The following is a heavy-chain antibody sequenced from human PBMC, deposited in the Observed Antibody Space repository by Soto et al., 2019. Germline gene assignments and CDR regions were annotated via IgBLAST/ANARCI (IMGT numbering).Heavy chain of an antibody. Sequence: SETLSLTCTVAGGSISSYYWSWIRKPPGKGLEWIGYIYYSGSTNYNPSLKSRVTISVDTSKNQFSLKLSSVTAADTAVYYCARTDILTGYSFDYWGQGTLVTVSS. CDR2: IYYSGST. D-gene: IGHD3-9*01. J-gene: IGHJ4*02. CDR1: GGSISSYY. V-gene: IGHV4-59*08. CDR3: ARTDILTGYSFDY.